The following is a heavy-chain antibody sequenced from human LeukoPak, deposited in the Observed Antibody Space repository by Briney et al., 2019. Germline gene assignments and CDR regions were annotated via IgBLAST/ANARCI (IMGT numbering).Heavy chain of an antibody. V-gene: IGHV3-30*18. D-gene: IGHD3-22*01. CDR1: GFTFSSYG. CDR3: AKDDSYDTSGYRD. J-gene: IGHJ4*02. Sequence: GGSLRLSCAASGFTFSSYGMHWVRQAPGKGLEWVAVISYDVGKKYYADSVKGRFTISRDNSKNTLYLQMNSLRAEDTAVYYCAKDDSYDTSGYRDWGQGTLVTVSS. CDR2: ISYDVGKK.